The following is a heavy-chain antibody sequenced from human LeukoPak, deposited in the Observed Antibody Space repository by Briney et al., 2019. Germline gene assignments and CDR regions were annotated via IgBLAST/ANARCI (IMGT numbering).Heavy chain of an antibody. CDR3: ARDALQYQLLYPNWFDP. CDR2: IGAYNGNT. CDR1: GYTFTSYG. D-gene: IGHD2-2*02. Sequence: ASVKVSCKASGYTFTSYGISWVRQAPGQGLEWMGWIGAYNGNTNYAQKLQGRVTMTTDTSTSTAYIELRSLRSDDTAVYYCARDALQYQLLYPNWFDPWGQGTLVTVSS. J-gene: IGHJ5*02. V-gene: IGHV1-18*01.